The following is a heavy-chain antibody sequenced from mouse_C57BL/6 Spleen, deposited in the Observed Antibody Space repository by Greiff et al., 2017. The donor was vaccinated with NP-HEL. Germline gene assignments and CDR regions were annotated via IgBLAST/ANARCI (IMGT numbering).Heavy chain of an antibody. Sequence: QVQLQQPGAELVMPGASVKLSCKASGYTFTSYWMHWVKQRPGQGLEWIGEIDPSDSYTNHNQKFKGKSTLTVDKSSSTAYMQLSSLTSEDSAVYYCAINDFDYWGQGTTLTVSS. CDR2: IDPSDSYT. CDR1: GYTFTSYW. V-gene: IGHV1-69*01. J-gene: IGHJ2*01. D-gene: IGHD2-3*01. CDR3: AINDFDY.